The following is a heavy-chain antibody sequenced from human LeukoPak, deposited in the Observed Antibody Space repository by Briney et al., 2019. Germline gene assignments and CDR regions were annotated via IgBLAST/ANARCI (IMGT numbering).Heavy chain of an antibody. CDR1: GFTFSSNW. V-gene: IGHV3-74*01. D-gene: IGHD1-26*01. CDR3: VRDLGGRSGH. CDR2: INEDGSTT. J-gene: IGHJ4*02. Sequence: GGSLRLSCAASGFTFSSNWMHWVRQAPGKGLVWVSRINEDGSTTTYADSVKGRSTIFRDNAKNTLYLQMNSLRAEDTAVYYCVRDLGGRSGHWGQGTLVTVSS.